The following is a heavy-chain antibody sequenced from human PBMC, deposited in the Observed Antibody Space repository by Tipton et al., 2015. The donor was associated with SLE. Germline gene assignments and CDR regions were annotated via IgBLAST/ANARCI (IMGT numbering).Heavy chain of an antibody. CDR1: GFTFSSYW. Sequence: SLRLSCAASGFTFSSYWMHWVRQAPGKGLVWVSRISSDGSSTTYADSVKGRFTISRDNAKNTLYLQMNSLRAEDTAVYYCARRVSVSSYYYYYYGMDVWGQGTTVTVSS. CDR2: ISSDGSST. D-gene: IGHD2-8*01. J-gene: IGHJ6*02. V-gene: IGHV3-74*01. CDR3: ARRVSVSSYYYYYYGMDV.